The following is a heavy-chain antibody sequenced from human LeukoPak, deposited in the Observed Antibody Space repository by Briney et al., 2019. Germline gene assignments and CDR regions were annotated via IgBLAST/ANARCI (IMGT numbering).Heavy chain of an antibody. V-gene: IGHV3-74*01. Sequence: GSLRLSCAASGFSFRSYWMHWVRQAPGKGLVWVSRINTDGTNTGYADSVKGRFTISRDNSKNTLYLQMNSLRVEDTGTYYCARDRAERNWTYHTLFDSWGQGTPVTVSS. D-gene: IGHD1-7*01. CDR3: ARDRAERNWTYHTLFDS. CDR1: GFSFRSYW. CDR2: INTDGTNT. J-gene: IGHJ4*02.